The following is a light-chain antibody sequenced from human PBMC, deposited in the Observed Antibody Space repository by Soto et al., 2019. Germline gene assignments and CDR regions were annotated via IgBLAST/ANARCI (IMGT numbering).Light chain of an antibody. J-gene: IGLJ2*01. V-gene: IGLV1-40*01. CDR2: VNS. Sequence: QSVLTQPPSVSGAPGQRVTISCTGSSSNIGAGYDVHWYQQLPGTAPKLLIYVNSNRPSGVPDRFSGSKSGTSDSLAITGLQAEDAADYYCQSYDSSLSVVFGGGTQLTVL. CDR3: QSYDSSLSVV. CDR1: SSNIGAGYD.